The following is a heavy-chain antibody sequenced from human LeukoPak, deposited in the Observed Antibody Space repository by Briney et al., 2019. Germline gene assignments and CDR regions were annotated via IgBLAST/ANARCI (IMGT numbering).Heavy chain of an antibody. V-gene: IGHV4-4*07. CDR3: ARVRAARDAFDI. CDR1: GGSISSYY. D-gene: IGHD6-6*01. Sequence: SETLSLTCTVSGGSISSYYWSWIRQPAGKGLEWIGRIYTSGSTNYNPSLKSRVTMSVDTSKNQFSLKLGSVTAADTAVYYCARVRAARDAFDIWGQGTMVTVSS. J-gene: IGHJ3*02. CDR2: IYTSGST.